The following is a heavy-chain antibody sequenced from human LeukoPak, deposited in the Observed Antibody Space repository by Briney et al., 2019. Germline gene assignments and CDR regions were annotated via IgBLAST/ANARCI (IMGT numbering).Heavy chain of an antibody. D-gene: IGHD5-18*01. CDR3: ARDRGGYTYSHDY. Sequence: SETLSLTCAVSGGSISSNNWWIWVRQSPEKGLEWIGEVYHDGSTNYNPSLKSRVTISMDKSKNQLSLKLNFVTAADTAVYYCARDRGGYTYSHDYWGQGTLVTVSS. CDR1: GGSISSNNW. V-gene: IGHV4-4*02. J-gene: IGHJ4*02. CDR2: VYHDGST.